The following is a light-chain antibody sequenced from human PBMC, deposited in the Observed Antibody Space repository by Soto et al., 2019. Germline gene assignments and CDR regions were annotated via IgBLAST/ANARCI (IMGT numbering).Light chain of an antibody. CDR1: SSDIGNYNY. CDR3: TSYAGRNYV. Sequence: QSALTQPPSASGSPGQSVTISCTGTSSDIGNYNYVSWYQQRPGKAPKLIIFEVSERPSGVPDRFSGSKSGNTASLTVSGLQAEDEADYYCTSYAGRNYVFGTGTKVTVL. J-gene: IGLJ1*01. V-gene: IGLV2-8*01. CDR2: EVS.